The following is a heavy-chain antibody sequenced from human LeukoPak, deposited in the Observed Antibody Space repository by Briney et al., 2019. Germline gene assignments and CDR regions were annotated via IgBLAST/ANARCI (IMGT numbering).Heavy chain of an antibody. J-gene: IGHJ4*02. V-gene: IGHV4-34*01. CDR2: INHSGST. D-gene: IGHD2-2*01. CDR1: GGSFSGYY. Sequence: PSETLSLTCAVYGGSFSGYYWSWIRQPPGKGLEWIGEINHSGSTNYNPSLKSRVTISVDTSKNQFSLKLSSVTAADTAVYYCARGEVRYCSSTSCDFDYWGQGTLVTVSS. CDR3: ARGEVRYCSSTSCDFDY.